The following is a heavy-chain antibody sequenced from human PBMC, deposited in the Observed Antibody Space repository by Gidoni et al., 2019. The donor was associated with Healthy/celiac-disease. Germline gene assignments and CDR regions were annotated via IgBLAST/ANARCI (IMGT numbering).Heavy chain of an antibody. CDR2: ISSSSSYI. Sequence: EVQLVESGGGLVKPGGSLRLSCAPSGFTFSRYSMTWVRHAPGKGLEWVSSISSSSSYIYYADSVKGRFTISRDNAKNSLYLQMNSLRAEDTAVYYCARDLIPQGARYGMDVWGQGTTVTVSS. CDR1: GFTFSRYS. J-gene: IGHJ6*02. D-gene: IGHD1-26*01. V-gene: IGHV3-21*01. CDR3: ARDLIPQGARYGMDV.